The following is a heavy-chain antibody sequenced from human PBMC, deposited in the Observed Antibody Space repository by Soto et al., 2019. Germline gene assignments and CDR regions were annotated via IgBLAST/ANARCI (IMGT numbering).Heavy chain of an antibody. CDR3: EKDVGTPKRIMKQIWSKDALFLGMDV. CDR1: GFTFDDYT. CDR2: ISWDGGST. V-gene: IGHV3-43*01. J-gene: IGHJ6*02. Sequence: GGSLRLSCAASGFTFDDYTMHWARQAPGKGLEWVSLISWDGGSTYYADSVKGRFTISRDNSKNSLYLQMNSLRTEDTALYYCEKDVGTPKRIMKQIWSKDALFLGMDVWGQGPTVTAS. D-gene: IGHD5-18*01.